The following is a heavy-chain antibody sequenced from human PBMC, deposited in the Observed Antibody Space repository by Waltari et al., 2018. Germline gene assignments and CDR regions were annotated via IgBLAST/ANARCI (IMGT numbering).Heavy chain of an antibody. CDR3: ARRGKVGRFDD. J-gene: IGHJ4*02. D-gene: IGHD2-15*01. Sequence: EVQLVQSGAEVKKPGQSLKISCKASGYSFATNWIGWVRQLPGKGPECMGIIYPGDSDTRYSASFQGQVTISVDKSTSTAYLQWSSLKVSDTAMYYCARRGKVGRFDDWGQGTRVTVSS. CDR2: IYPGDSDT. CDR1: GYSFATNW. V-gene: IGHV5-51*01.